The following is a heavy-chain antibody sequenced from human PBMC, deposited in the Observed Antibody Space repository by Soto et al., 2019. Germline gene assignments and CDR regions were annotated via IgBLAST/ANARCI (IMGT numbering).Heavy chain of an antibody. J-gene: IGHJ6*02. D-gene: IGHD1-26*01. CDR1: GYTFTGYY. Sequence: ASVKVSCKASGYTFTGYYMHWVRQAPGQGLERMGWINPNSGGTNYAQKFQGWVTMTRDTSISTAYMELSRLRSDDTAVYYCARGRRVGATSYYYGMDVWGQGTTVTAP. V-gene: IGHV1-2*04. CDR2: INPNSGGT. CDR3: ARGRRVGATSYYYGMDV.